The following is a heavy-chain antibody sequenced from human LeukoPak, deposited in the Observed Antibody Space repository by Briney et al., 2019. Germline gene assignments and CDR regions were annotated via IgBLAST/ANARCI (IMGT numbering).Heavy chain of an antibody. Sequence: GGSLRLSCKASGFTFKYAWMRWLRQAPGKGLEWVGRIKSKTDGGTTDYAAPVNGRFTSSRDDSKNTVYLQMDSLKSEDTAVYYCSTDEYNWSFSSGFDNCGQGTMVTVSS. J-gene: IGHJ3*02. D-gene: IGHD1-26*01. V-gene: IGHV3-15*01. CDR2: IKSKTDGGTT. CDR1: GFTFKYAW. CDR3: STDEYNWSFSSGFDN.